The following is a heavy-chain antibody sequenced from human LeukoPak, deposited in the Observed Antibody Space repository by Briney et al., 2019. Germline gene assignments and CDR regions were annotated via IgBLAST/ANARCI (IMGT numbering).Heavy chain of an antibody. CDR1: GYTFTSYA. CDR2: INAGNGNT. J-gene: IGHJ6*04. V-gene: IGHV1-3*01. D-gene: IGHD1-1*01. CDR3: ARGTTYMTSTRMDV. Sequence: ASVKVSCKASGYTFTSYAMHWVRQAPGQRLEWMGWINAGNGNTKYSQKFQGRVTITRDTSASTAYMELSSLRSEDTAVYYCARGTTYMTSTRMDVWGKGTTVTVSS.